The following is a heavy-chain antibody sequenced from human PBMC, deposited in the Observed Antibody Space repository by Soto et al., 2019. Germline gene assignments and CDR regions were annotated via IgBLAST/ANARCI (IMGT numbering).Heavy chain of an antibody. Sequence: EVQLVESGGGLVTPGGSLRLSFAVTGLTFTDAWMNWMRQAPGKGPEWVGRIKSKAAGGTADYAAAVKDRFTMSRDDSKNMLYLQMNSLKSADTAVYYCSSGMAAGTYWXQG. CDR3: SSGMAAGTY. CDR2: IKSKAAGGTA. D-gene: IGHD6-13*01. V-gene: IGHV3-15*07. J-gene: IGHJ4*02. CDR1: GLTFTDAW.